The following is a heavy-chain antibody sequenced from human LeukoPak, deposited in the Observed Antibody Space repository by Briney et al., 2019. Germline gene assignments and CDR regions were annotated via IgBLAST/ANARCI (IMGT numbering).Heavy chain of an antibody. CDR1: GFTFSSYA. J-gene: IGHJ4*02. CDR3: ARGRPHGNDY. D-gene: IGHD4-23*01. CDR2: IASDGSST. V-gene: IGHV3-74*01. Sequence: GGSLRLSCAASGFTFSSYAMNWVRQAPGKGLVWVSRIASDGSSTTYADSVKGRFSISRDNAKNTLYLQMNSLRAEDTAVYYCARGRPHGNDYWGQGTLVTVSS.